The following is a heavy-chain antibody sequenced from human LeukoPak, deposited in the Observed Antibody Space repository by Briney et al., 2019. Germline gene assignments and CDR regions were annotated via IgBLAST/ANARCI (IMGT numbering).Heavy chain of an antibody. CDR1: GFTFSTYA. D-gene: IGHD6-19*01. CDR3: ARRAPGFSSGWLDY. Sequence: GGSLRLSCAASGFTFSTYAIHWVRQAPGKGQEYVSAISSNGGSTFYANSVKGRFIVSRDNSKNTLYLQMGSLRAEDLAVYYCARRAPGFSSGWLDYWGQGTLVTVSS. V-gene: IGHV3-64*01. J-gene: IGHJ4*02. CDR2: ISSNGGST.